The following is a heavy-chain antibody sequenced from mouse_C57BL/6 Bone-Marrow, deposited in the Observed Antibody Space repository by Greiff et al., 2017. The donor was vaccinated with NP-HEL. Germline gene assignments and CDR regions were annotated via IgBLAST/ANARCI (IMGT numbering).Heavy chain of an antibody. CDR3: ARSSAFYYGSSYGYFDV. V-gene: IGHV7-3*01. J-gene: IGHJ1*03. D-gene: IGHD1-1*01. CDR1: GFTFTDYY. Sequence: EVKLVESGGGLVQPGGSLSLSCAASGFTFTDYYMSWVRQPPGKALEWLGFIRNKANGYTTEYSASVKGRFTISRDNSQSILYLQMNALRAEDSATYYCARSSAFYYGSSYGYFDVWGTGTTVTVSS. CDR2: IRNKANGYTT.